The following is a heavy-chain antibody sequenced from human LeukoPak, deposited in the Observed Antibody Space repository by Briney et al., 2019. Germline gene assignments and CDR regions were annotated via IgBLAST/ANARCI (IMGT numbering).Heavy chain of an antibody. J-gene: IGHJ4*02. D-gene: IGHD5-24*01. CDR2: IRQDGDTK. CDR1: GFPFNAYW. Sequence: PGGSLRLSCAASGFPFNAYWMTWVRQAPGKGLEWVANIRQDGDTKYYVDSVKGRFTISRDNAMNSLYLQMNSLRAEDTAVYYCARAGVEMATFHYWGQGTLVTVSS. CDR3: ARAGVEMATFHY. V-gene: IGHV3-7*04.